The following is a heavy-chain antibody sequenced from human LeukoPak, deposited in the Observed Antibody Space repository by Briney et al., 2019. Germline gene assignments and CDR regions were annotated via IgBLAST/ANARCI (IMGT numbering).Heavy chain of an antibody. CDR2: IRYDGSNK. CDR1: GFTFSSYG. D-gene: IGHD2-15*01. J-gene: IGHJ4*02. CDR3: AKDGPYCSGGSCYSGRIDY. Sequence: GGSLRLSCAASGFTFSSYGMHWVRQAPGKGLEWVAFIRYDGSNKYYADSVKGRFTISRDNSKNTLYLQMNSLRAEGTAVYYCAKDGPYCSGGSCYSGRIDYWGQGTLVTVSS. V-gene: IGHV3-30*02.